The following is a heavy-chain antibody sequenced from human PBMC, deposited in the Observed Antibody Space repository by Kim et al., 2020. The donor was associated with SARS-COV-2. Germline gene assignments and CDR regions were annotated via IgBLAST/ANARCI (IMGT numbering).Heavy chain of an antibody. V-gene: IGHV3-9*01. CDR3: AKGRAAGDYYYYGMDV. J-gene: IGHJ6*02. CDR1: GFIFDDYA. Sequence: GGSLRLSCAASGFIFDDYAMNWVRQAPGKGLEWVSGISWHSGNIGYAASVKGRFTISRDNAKNSLYLQMNSLRAEDTALYYCAKGRAAGDYYYYGMDVWGQGTTLT. D-gene: IGHD6-13*01. CDR2: ISWHSGNI.